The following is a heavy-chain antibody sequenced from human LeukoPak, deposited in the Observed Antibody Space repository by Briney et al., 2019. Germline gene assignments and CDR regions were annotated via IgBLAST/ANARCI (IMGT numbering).Heavy chain of an antibody. CDR3: ARGRVGSSWYMWSGAYYDY. CDR1: GYSISTGYY. V-gene: IGHV4-38-2*02. CDR2: INHSGST. J-gene: IGHJ4*02. D-gene: IGHD6-13*01. Sequence: SETLSLTCTVSGYSISTGYYWDWIRQPPGKGLEWIGEINHSGSTNYNPSLKSRVTMSVDTSKNQFSLNLSSVTAADTAVYYCARGRVGSSWYMWSGAYYDYWGQGTLVTVSS.